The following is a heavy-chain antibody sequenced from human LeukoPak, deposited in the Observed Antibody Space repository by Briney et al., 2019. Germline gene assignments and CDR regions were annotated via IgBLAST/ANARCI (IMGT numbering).Heavy chain of an antibody. V-gene: IGHV4-34*01. CDR1: GGSFSGYY. D-gene: IGHD2-2*01. Sequence: SETLSLTCAVYGGSFSGYYWSWIRQPPGKGLEWIGEINHSGSTNYNPSLKSRVTISVDTSKNQFSLKLSSVTAADTAVYYCARVGLRVGYCSSTSCRAFDYWGQGTLVNVSS. CDR2: INHSGST. J-gene: IGHJ4*02. CDR3: ARVGLRVGYCSSTSCRAFDY.